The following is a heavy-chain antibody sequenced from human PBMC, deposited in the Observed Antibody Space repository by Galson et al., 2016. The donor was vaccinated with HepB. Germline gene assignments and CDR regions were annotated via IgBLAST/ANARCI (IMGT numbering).Heavy chain of an antibody. D-gene: IGHD6-13*01. CDR2: IYYSGST. Sequence: SETLSLTCTVSGGSVSSGSYYWNWIRQPPGKGLEWIGYIYYSGSTNYNPSLKSRVTISVDTSKNQFSLKLTSVTAADTAFYYCAREEERLLVRRFGPWGQGTLVTVSS. V-gene: IGHV4-61*01. CDR1: GGSVSSGSYY. J-gene: IGHJ5*02. CDR3: AREEERLLVRRFGP.